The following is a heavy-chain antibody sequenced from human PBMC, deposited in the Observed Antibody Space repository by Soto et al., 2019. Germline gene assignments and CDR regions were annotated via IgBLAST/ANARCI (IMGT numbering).Heavy chain of an antibody. CDR2: ISYDGSNK. V-gene: IGHV3-30*18. CDR1: GFTFSSYG. J-gene: IGHJ4*02. CDR3: AKVGDNSGYAMGSFEY. D-gene: IGHD3-22*01. Sequence: QVQLVESGGGVVQPGRSLRLSCAASGFTFSSYGMHWVRQAPGKGLEWVAVISYDGSNKYYADSVKGRFTISRDNAKKTLYQQMNSLRAETTAVYYWAKVGDNSGYAMGSFEYWGQGTLVTVSS.